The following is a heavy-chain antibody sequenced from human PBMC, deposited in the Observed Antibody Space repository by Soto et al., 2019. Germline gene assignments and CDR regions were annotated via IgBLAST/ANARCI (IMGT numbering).Heavy chain of an antibody. CDR2: ISYDGSNK. D-gene: IGHD3-10*01. Sequence: QVQLVESGGGVVQPGRSLRLSCAASGFTFSSYGMHWVRQAPGKGLEWVAVISYDGSNKYYADSVKGRFTISRDNSKNTLYLQMNSLRAEDTAVYYGAKDQGFYVFNNWFDPWGQGTLVTVSS. CDR1: GFTFSSYG. CDR3: AKDQGFYVFNNWFDP. V-gene: IGHV3-30*18. J-gene: IGHJ5*02.